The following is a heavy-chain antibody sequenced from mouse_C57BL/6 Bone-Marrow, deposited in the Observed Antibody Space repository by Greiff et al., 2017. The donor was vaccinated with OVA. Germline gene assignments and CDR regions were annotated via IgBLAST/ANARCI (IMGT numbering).Heavy chain of an antibody. D-gene: IGHD2-3*01. CDR1: GFTFTDYY. J-gene: IGHJ2*01. CDR3: ARFSAGWLYFDY. Sequence: EVMLVESGGGLVQPGGSLSLSCAASGFTFTDYYMSWVRQPPGKALEWLGFIRNKANGYTTEYSASVKGRFTISRDTSQSILYLQRNALRAEDSATYYCARFSAGWLYFDYWGQGTTLTVSS. V-gene: IGHV7-3*01. CDR2: IRNKANGYTT.